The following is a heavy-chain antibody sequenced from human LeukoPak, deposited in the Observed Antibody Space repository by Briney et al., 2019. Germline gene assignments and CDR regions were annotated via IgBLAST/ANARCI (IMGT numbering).Heavy chain of an antibody. CDR3: AKDGTDYGDYGFDS. Sequence: GGSLRLSCAASGFTFSNYAMSWVRQAPGKGLEWVSAINGGGGRTYYADSVKGRLTISRDNSKNTVYLQMNSLRAEDTAIYYCAKDGTDYGDYGFDSWGQGTLVTVSS. V-gene: IGHV3-23*01. J-gene: IGHJ4*02. CDR2: INGGGGRT. CDR1: GFTFSNYA. D-gene: IGHD4-17*01.